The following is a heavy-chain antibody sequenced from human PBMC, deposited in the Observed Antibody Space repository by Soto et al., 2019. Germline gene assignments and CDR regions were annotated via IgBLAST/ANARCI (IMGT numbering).Heavy chain of an antibody. CDR2: MNPNSGNT. CDR3: ARGSLES. V-gene: IGHV1-8*01. Sequence: ASLKVSCKSSGYTFTSYDINRVRQATGQGLGWMGWMNPNSGNTGYAQKFQGRVTMTRNTSISTAYMELSSLRSEDTAVYYCARGSLESWGQGTLVTVSS. CDR1: GYTFTSYD. J-gene: IGHJ4*02.